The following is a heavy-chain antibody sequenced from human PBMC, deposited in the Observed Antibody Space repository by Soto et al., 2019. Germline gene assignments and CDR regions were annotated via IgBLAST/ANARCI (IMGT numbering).Heavy chain of an antibody. Sequence: SETLSLTCTVSGGSISSYYWSWIRQPPGKGLEWIGYIYYSGSTNYNPSLKSRVTISVDTSKNQFSLKLSSVTAADTAVYYCARHAQYQLLPTSYYYYYMDVWGKGTTVTVSS. D-gene: IGHD2-2*01. V-gene: IGHV4-59*08. J-gene: IGHJ6*03. CDR1: GGSISSYY. CDR3: ARHAQYQLLPTSYYYYYMDV. CDR2: IYYSGST.